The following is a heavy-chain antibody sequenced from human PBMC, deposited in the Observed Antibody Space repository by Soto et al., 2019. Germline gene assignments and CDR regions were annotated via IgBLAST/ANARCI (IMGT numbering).Heavy chain of an antibody. Sequence: ASVKVSCKASGYTFTSYGISWVRQAPGQGLEWMGWISAYNGNTNYAQKLQGRVTMTTDTSTSTAYMELRSLRSDDTAVYYCARQFNFGWSLQMPHYFDYWGQGILDTVSS. D-gene: IGHD6-19*01. CDR1: GYTFTSYG. CDR2: ISAYNGNT. J-gene: IGHJ4*02. CDR3: ARQFNFGWSLQMPHYFDY. V-gene: IGHV1-18*01.